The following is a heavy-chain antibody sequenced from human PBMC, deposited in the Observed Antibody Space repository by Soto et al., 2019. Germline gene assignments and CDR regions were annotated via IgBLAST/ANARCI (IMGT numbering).Heavy chain of an antibody. CDR2: IKSKTDGGTT. CDR1: GFTFSNAW. CDR3: TTLNGYYDSSGYYWATDY. J-gene: IGHJ4*02. D-gene: IGHD3-22*01. Sequence: GGSLRLSCAASGFTFSNAWMIWVRQAPGKGLEWVVRIKSKTDGGTTDYAAPVKGRFTISRDDSKNTLYLQMNSLKTEDTAVYYCTTLNGYYDSSGYYWATDYWGQGTLVTVSS. V-gene: IGHV3-15*01.